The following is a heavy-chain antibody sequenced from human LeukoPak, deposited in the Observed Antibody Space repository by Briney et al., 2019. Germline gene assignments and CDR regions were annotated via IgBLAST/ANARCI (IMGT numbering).Heavy chain of an antibody. D-gene: IGHD1-26*01. Sequence: SETLSLTCTVSGGSISRYYWSWIRQPPGKGLEWVGYIYYSGNTNYNPSLKSRVTISVATSKNKFSLKLSSVTAADTAVYYCARALYSGSYGGVVWFDPWGPRTLVTVSS. CDR3: ARALYSGSYGGVVWFDP. J-gene: IGHJ5*02. CDR2: IYYSGNT. V-gene: IGHV4-59*01. CDR1: GGSISRYY.